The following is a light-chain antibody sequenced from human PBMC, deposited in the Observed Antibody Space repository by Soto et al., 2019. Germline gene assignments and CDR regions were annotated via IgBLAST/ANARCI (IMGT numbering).Light chain of an antibody. Sequence: QSALTQHASVSGSPGQSITVTCTGTSSDVGGYKYVSWYQQHPGKAPKLLIDEVENRPSGVSSRFFGSKSGNTASLTISGLQVEDEADYYCSSFESRGTLVFGTGTKVTVL. V-gene: IGLV2-14*01. J-gene: IGLJ1*01. CDR2: EVE. CDR1: SSDVGGYKY. CDR3: SSFESRGTLV.